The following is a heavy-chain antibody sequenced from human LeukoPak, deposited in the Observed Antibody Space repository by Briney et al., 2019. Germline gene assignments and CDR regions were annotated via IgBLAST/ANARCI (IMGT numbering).Heavy chain of an antibody. CDR1: GFTFSNFG. V-gene: IGHV3-30*03. CDR2: ISYDGSNV. D-gene: IGHD3-10*01. J-gene: IGHJ4*02. CDR3: GASGTYPIDY. Sequence: PGGSLRLSCVASGFTFSNFGMHWVRQAPGTGLEWVSVISYDGSNVYFADSVKGRFTISRDNSKNTVYLQMNSLRAEDTALYCCGASGTYPIDYWGQGTLVTVSS.